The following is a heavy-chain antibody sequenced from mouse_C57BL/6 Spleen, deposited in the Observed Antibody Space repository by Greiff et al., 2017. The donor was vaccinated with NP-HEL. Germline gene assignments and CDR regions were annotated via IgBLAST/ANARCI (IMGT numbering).Heavy chain of an antibody. CDR1: GYTFTSYW. J-gene: IGHJ2*01. CDR2: IHPNSGST. Sequence: VQLQQPGAELVKPGASVKLSCKASGYTFTSYWMHWVKQRPGQGLEWIGMIHPNSGSTNYNEKFKSKATLTADKSSSTAYMQLSSLTSEDSAVYYCARSSSNWGFDYWGQGTTLTVSS. V-gene: IGHV1-64*01. CDR3: ARSSSNWGFDY. D-gene: IGHD4-1*01.